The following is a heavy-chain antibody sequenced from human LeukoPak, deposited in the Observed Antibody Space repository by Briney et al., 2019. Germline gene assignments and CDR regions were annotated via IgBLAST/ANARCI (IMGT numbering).Heavy chain of an antibody. D-gene: IGHD5-24*01. CDR1: GFTVSSNY. J-gene: IGHJ4*02. V-gene: IGHV3-53*05. Sequence: GGSLRLSCAASGFTVSSNYMSWVRQAPGKGLEWVSVIYSGGSTYYADSVKGRFTISRGNSKNTLFLQMNSLRAEDTAVYYCARVMATISQDYFDFWGQGTLVTVSS. CDR2: IYSGGST. CDR3: ARVMATISQDYFDF.